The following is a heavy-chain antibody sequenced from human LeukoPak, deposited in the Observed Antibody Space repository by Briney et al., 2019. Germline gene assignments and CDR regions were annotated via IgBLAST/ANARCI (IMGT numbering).Heavy chain of an antibody. CDR1: GFTFDDYA. V-gene: IGHV3-9*01. Sequence: GRSLRLSCAASGFTFDDYAMHWVRQAPGKGLEWVSGISWNSGSIGYADSVKGRFTISRDNAKNSLYLQMNSLRAEDTALYYCAVRNWYFDLWGRGTLVTVSS. J-gene: IGHJ2*01. CDR2: ISWNSGSI. CDR3: AVRNWYFDL. D-gene: IGHD3-16*01.